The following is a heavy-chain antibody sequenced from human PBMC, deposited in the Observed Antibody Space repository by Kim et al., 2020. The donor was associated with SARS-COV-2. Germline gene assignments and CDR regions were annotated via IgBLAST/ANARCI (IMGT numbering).Heavy chain of an antibody. D-gene: IGHD6-19*01. CDR3: ARRPPIAVAGTGAYYYYGMDV. J-gene: IGHJ6*02. CDR2: IDPSDSYT. V-gene: IGHV5-10-1*01. CDR1: GYSFTSYW. Sequence: GESLKISCKGSGYSFTSYWISWVRQMPGKGLEWMGRIDPSDSYTNYSPSFQGHVTISADKSISTAYLQWSSLKASDTAMYYCARRPPIAVAGTGAYYYYGMDVWGQGTTVTVSS.